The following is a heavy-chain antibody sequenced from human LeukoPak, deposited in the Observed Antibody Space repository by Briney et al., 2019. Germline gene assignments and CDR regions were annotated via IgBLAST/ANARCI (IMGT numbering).Heavy chain of an antibody. V-gene: IGHV4-61*02. CDR2: IYTSGST. Sequence: SETLSLTCTVSGGSISSGSYYWRWIRQPAGKGLEWIGRIYTSGSTNYNPSLKSRVTISVDTSKNQFSLKLSSVTAADTAVYYCARVGSCSSTTCYDILYYFVYWGQGTLVTVSS. J-gene: IGHJ4*02. D-gene: IGHD2-2*01. CDR3: ARVGSCSSTTCYDILYYFVY. CDR1: GGSISSGSYY.